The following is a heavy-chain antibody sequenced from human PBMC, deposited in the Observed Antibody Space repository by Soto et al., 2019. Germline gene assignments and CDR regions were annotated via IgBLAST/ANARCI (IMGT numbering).Heavy chain of an antibody. CDR2: INPSGGST. CDR1: GYTFTSYY. CDR3: ATNTLGYCSGGSCYPNHSYYYYGMDV. J-gene: IGHJ6*02. D-gene: IGHD2-15*01. Sequence: GASVKVSCKASGYTFTSYYMHWVRQAPGQGLEWMGIINPSGGSTSYAQKFQGRVTMTRDTSTSTVYMELSSLRSEDTAVYYCATNTLGYCSGGSCYPNHSYYYYGMDVWGQGTTVTVSS. V-gene: IGHV1-46*01.